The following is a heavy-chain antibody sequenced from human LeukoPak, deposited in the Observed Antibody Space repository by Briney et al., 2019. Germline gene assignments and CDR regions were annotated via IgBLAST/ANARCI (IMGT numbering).Heavy chain of an antibody. CDR3: ARDRVVGSGSYYDCLWY. D-gene: IGHD1-26*01. CDR2: ISYDGSNK. CDR1: GFTFSSYA. V-gene: IGHV3-30-3*01. Sequence: GRSLRLSCAASGFTFSSYAMHWVRQAPGKGLEWVAVISYDGSNKYYADSVKGRFTISRDNSKNTLYLQMNSLRAEDTAVYYGARDRVVGSGSYYDCLWYWGQGTLVTVSS. J-gene: IGHJ4*02.